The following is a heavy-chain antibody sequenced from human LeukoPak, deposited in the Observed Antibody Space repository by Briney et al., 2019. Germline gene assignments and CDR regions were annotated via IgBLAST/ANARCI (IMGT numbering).Heavy chain of an antibody. D-gene: IGHD3-3*01. CDR1: GFTFSSYE. CDR3: ARDRKDYYDFWSGYDAFDI. Sequence: GGSLRLSCAASGFTFSSYEMNWVRQAPGKGLEWVSYISSSGSTIYYADSVKGRFTISRDNAKNSLYLQMNSLRAEDTAVYYCARDRKDYYDFWSGYDAFDIWGQGTMVTVSS. V-gene: IGHV3-48*03. J-gene: IGHJ3*02. CDR2: ISSSGSTI.